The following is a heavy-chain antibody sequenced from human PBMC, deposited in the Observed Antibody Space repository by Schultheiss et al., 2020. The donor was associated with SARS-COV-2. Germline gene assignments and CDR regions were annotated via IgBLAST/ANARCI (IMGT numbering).Heavy chain of an antibody. J-gene: IGHJ4*02. D-gene: IGHD2-15*01. V-gene: IGHV3-48*01. CDR2: ISSSGSTI. CDR1: GFTFSSYA. CDR3: ARGAECSGGSCYLGLDY. Sequence: GGSLRLSCAASGFTFSSYAMSWVRQAPGKGLEWVSYISSSGSTIYYADSVKGRFTISRDNSKNTLYLQMNSLRAEDTAVYYCARGAECSGGSCYLGLDYWGQGTLVTVSS.